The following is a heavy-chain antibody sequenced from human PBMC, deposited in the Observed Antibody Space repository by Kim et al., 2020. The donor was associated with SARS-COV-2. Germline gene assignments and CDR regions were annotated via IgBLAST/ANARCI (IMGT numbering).Heavy chain of an antibody. D-gene: IGHD3-3*01. CDR2: IYYSGST. J-gene: IGHJ6*02. V-gene: IGHV4-59*01. CDR1: GGSISSYY. Sequence: SETLSLTCTVSGGSISSYYWSWIRQPPGKGLEWIGYIYYSGSTNYNPSLQSRVTISVDTSKNQVSLKLSSVTAADTAVYYCARSGQYYEFWSGLTPDYYYSYCSVDVWGQGTTVTVSS. CDR3: ARSGQYYEFWSGLTPDYYYSYCSVDV.